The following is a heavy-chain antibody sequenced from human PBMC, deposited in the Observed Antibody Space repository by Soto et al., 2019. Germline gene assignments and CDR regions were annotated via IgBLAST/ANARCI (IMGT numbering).Heavy chain of an antibody. V-gene: IGHV3-23*01. Sequence: PXGSLRMSFAASGLTFSSYAMSWVRPATGKGLEWVSAISGSGGSTYYADSVKGRFTISRDNSKNTLYLQMNSLRAEDTAVYYCAKDSYCGGECYQIYYYYGMDVGGQATTVTGLL. CDR1: GLTFSSYA. CDR3: AKDSYCGGECYQIYYYYGMDV. CDR2: ISGSGGST. J-gene: IGHJ6*01. D-gene: IGHD2-21*01.